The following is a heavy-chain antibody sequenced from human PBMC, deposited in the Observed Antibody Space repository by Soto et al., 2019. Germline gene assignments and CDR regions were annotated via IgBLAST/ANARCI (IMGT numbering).Heavy chain of an antibody. CDR2: ISGSGGST. CDR3: AKGVFGVVQRGRGFDP. V-gene: IGHV3-23*01. J-gene: IGHJ5*02. D-gene: IGHD3-3*01. Sequence: GGSLRLSCAASGFTFSSYAMSWVRQAPGKGLEWVSAISGSGGSTYYADSVKGRFTISRDNSKNTLYLQMNSLRAEDTAVYYCAKGVFGVVQRGRGFDPWGQGTLVTVSS. CDR1: GFTFSSYA.